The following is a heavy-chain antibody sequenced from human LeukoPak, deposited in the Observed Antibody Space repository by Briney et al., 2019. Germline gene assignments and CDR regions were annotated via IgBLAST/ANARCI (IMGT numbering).Heavy chain of an antibody. V-gene: IGHV3-48*02. D-gene: IGHD3-10*01. Sequence: PGGSLRLSCEASGFSLSISGMNWVRQAPGKGLXXXXYISSSSDLMSYVASVKGRFTVSRDNAKNSLFLQMNSLRDEDTAVYYCARVLRGLYNLGDWGQGTLVTVSS. CDR3: ARVLRGLYNLGD. CDR2: ISSSSDLM. J-gene: IGHJ4*02. CDR1: GFSLSISG.